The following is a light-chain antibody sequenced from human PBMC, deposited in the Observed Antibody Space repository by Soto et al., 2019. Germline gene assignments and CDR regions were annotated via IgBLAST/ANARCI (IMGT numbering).Light chain of an antibody. CDR2: GAS. CDR3: QQYGGSQIT. Sequence: EIVLTQSPDTLSLSPGGRATLSCRASQSVTTRLAWYQQKPGQPPRLLISGASVRASGVPVRISGSGSGTDFTLTITRLEPEDFALYYCQQYGGSQITFGLGTRLEVK. V-gene: IGKV3-20*01. J-gene: IGKJ5*01. CDR1: QSVTTR.